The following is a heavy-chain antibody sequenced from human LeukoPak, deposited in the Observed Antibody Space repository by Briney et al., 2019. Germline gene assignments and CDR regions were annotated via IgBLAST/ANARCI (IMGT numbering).Heavy chain of an antibody. J-gene: IGHJ4*02. D-gene: IGHD6-13*01. CDR1: GGSISSGGYS. CDR3: ARLAAAGRVDY. V-gene: IGHV4-30-2*01. CDR2: IYHSGST. Sequence: SETLSLTCAVSGGSISSGGYSWSWIRQPPGKGLEWIGYIYHSGSTYYNPSLKSRVTISVDTSKNQFSLKLSSVTAADTAVYYCARLAAAGRVDYWGQGTLVTVSS.